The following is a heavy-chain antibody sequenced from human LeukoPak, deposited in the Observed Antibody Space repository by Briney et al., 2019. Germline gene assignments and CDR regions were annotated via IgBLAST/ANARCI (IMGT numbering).Heavy chain of an antibody. D-gene: IGHD1-20*01. Sequence: ASVKVSCKTSGYTFTSYYMHWVRQAPGQGLEWMGGFDPEDGETIYAQKFQGRVTMTEDTSTDTAYMELSSLRSEDTAVYYCATSRYNWNDGFDYWGQGTLFTVSS. CDR2: FDPEDGET. CDR1: GYTFTSYY. J-gene: IGHJ4*02. V-gene: IGHV1-24*01. CDR3: ATSRYNWNDGFDY.